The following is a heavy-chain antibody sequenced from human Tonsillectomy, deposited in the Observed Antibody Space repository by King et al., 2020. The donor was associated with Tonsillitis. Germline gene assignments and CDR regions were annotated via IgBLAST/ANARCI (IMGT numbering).Heavy chain of an antibody. CDR1: GFTFSTYA. D-gene: IGHD1-26*01. J-gene: IGHJ4*02. CDR3: AKESPYSGNYRFYYFDY. V-gene: IGHV3-23*04. Sequence: VQLVESGGGLVQPGGSLRLSCESSGFTFSTYAMSWVRQAPGQGPEWVSAISGRDTRTFYADSVKGRFTISRDHSKNTVSLQMSSLMAEDTAVYYCAKESPYSGNYRFYYFDYWGQGTLVTVSS. CDR2: ISGRDTRT.